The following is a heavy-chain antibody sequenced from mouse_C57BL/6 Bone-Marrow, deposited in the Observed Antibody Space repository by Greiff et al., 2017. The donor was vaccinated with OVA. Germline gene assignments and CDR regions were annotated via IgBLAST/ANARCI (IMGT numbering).Heavy chain of an antibody. CDR1: GYTFTDYY. Sequence: VQLQQSGPELVKPGASVKISCKASGYTFTDYYMNWVKQSHGKSLEWIGDINPNNGGTSYNQKFKGKATLTVDKSSSTAYMELRSLTSEDSAVYYCARRIWDDYFDYWGQGTTLTVSS. D-gene: IGHD4-1*01. V-gene: IGHV1-26*01. CDR2: INPNNGGT. J-gene: IGHJ2*01. CDR3: ARRIWDDYFDY.